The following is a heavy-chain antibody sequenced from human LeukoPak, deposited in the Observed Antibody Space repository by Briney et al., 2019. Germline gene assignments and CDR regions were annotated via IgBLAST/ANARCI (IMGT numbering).Heavy chain of an antibody. CDR3: ARDGYDILTGHLVFDP. Sequence: PGGSLRLSCAASGFTFSSYGMHWVRQAPGKGLEWVANIKQDGSEKYYVDSVKGRFTISRDNAKNSLYLQMNSLRAEDTAVYYCARDGYDILTGHLVFDPWGQGTLVTVSS. V-gene: IGHV3-7*01. CDR1: GFTFSSYG. D-gene: IGHD3-9*01. CDR2: IKQDGSEK. J-gene: IGHJ5*02.